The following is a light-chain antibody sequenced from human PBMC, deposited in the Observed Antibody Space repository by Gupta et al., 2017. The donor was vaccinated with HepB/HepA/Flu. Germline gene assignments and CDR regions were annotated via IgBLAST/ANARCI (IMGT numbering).Light chain of an antibody. J-gene: IGKJ2*02. CDR2: LGS. Sequence: DIVMTQSPLSLPVTPGEPASISCRSSQSLVHSNGYNYLDWYLQKPGQSPQLLIYLGSNRASGVPDRFSGSGSGADFTLKISRVEADDVGVYYCMQALVSPRTFGQGTKLEIK. CDR3: MQALVSPRT. V-gene: IGKV2-28*01. CDR1: QSLVHSNGYNY.